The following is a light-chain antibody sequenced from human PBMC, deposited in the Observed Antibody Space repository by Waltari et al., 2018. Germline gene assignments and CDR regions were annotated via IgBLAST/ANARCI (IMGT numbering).Light chain of an antibody. Sequence: DIVLTQSPATLSLSPGERATLSCRASQSVRSSQLAWYQQKPGQAPRLLIYGASIRLTGIPDRFSGGESGTDFTLTISRLEPEDFAVYYCQQYGGAYTFGQGTKLEIK. CDR2: GAS. CDR1: QSVRSSQ. V-gene: IGKV3-20*01. CDR3: QQYGGAYT. J-gene: IGKJ2*01.